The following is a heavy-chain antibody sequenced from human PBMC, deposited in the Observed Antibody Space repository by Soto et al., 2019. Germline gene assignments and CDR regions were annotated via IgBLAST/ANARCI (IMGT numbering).Heavy chain of an antibody. D-gene: IGHD1-26*01. CDR1: GGTFSSYT. Sequence: QVQLVQSGAEVKKPGSSVKVSCKASGGTFSSYTISWVRQAPGQGLEWMGRIILILGIANYAQKFQGRVTITADKSTSTAYMELSSLRSEDTAVYYCARDQGATVLAFDIWGQGTMVTVSS. CDR2: IILILGIA. CDR3: ARDQGATVLAFDI. J-gene: IGHJ3*02. V-gene: IGHV1-69*08.